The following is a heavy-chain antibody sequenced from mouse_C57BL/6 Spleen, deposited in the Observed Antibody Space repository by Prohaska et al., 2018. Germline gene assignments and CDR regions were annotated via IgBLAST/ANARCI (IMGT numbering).Heavy chain of an antibody. J-gene: IGHJ1*03. D-gene: IGHD2-1*01. CDR3: MRYGNHWYFDV. CDR1: GFTFSGFW. CDR2: INSDGSAI. V-gene: IGHV11-2*01. Sequence: RGLSCEGSGFTFSGFWMSWVRQTPGKTLEWIGDINSDGSAINYAPSIKDRFTIFRDNDKSTLYLQMSNVRSEDTATYFCMRYGNHWYFDVWGTGTTVTVSS.